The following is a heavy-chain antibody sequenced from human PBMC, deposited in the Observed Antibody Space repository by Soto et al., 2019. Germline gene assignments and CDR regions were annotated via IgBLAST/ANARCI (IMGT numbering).Heavy chain of an antibody. CDR3: VKDRSSSTILGVVISVAV. Sequence: EVQLLESGGGLVQPGGSLRLSCAASGFTFSNYVMGWVLQAPGQGLEWVSAVTGDGGNTYHADSVQGRFAISRDNSKNTLNLQMNSLIAEDTAVYYCVKDRSSSTILGVVISVAVWGKGTTVTVSS. CDR1: GFTFSNYV. CDR2: VTGDGGNT. V-gene: IGHV3-23*01. D-gene: IGHD3-3*01. J-gene: IGHJ6*04.